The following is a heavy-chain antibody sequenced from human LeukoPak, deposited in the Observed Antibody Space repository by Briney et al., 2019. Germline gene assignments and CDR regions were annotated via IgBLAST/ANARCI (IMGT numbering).Heavy chain of an antibody. CDR3: ARGARKGDDYGGFFDY. D-gene: IGHD4-23*01. V-gene: IGHV3-48*03. CDR2: ISSSGSTI. J-gene: IGHJ4*02. Sequence: GGSLRLSCAASGFTFSSFEMNWVRQAPGKGLKWVSYISSSGSTIYYADSVKGRFTISRDNAKNSLYLQMNSLRAQDTAVYYCARGARKGDDYGGFFDYWGQGTLVTVSS. CDR1: GFTFSSFE.